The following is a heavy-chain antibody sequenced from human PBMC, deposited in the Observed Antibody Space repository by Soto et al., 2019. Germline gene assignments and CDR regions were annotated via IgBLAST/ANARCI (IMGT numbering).Heavy chain of an antibody. CDR3: ARDLSRQSWKWFDP. V-gene: IGHV1-2*02. CDR2: IHPNSGDT. D-gene: IGHD1-1*01. J-gene: IGHJ5*02. CDR1: GYTXXDHY. Sequence: QVQLVQSGXEXKEPGASXKXXXRTSGYTXXDHYXXXVRQAPGQGPEYMGWIHPNSGDTKYTQRFQGRVTMTRDTSISTAYMELRRLTSDDTAVYYCARDLSRQSWKWFDPWGQGTLVTVSS.